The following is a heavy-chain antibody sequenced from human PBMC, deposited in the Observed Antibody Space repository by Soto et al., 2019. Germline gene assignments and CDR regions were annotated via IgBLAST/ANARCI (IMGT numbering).Heavy chain of an antibody. Sequence: ASVKVSCKASGYTFTSYGISWVRQAPGQGLEWMGWISAYNGNTNYAQKLQGRVTMTTDTSTSTAYMELRSLRSDDTAVYYCARLEYSSGWHGGFDPWGQGTLVTVSS. CDR1: GYTFTSYG. D-gene: IGHD6-19*01. CDR3: ARLEYSSGWHGGFDP. CDR2: ISAYNGNT. V-gene: IGHV1-18*01. J-gene: IGHJ5*02.